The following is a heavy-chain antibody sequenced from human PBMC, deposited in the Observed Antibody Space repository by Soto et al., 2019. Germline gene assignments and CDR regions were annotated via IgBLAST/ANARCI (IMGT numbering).Heavy chain of an antibody. D-gene: IGHD3-22*01. CDR1: GYTFSVYY. CDR2: INPNSGGT. J-gene: IGHJ3*02. V-gene: IGHV1-2*04. Sequence: ASVKVSCQAAGYTFSVYYMHLVRQAPGQGLEWMGWINPNSGGTNYAQKFQGWVTMTRDTSISTAYMELSRLRSDDTAVYYCAREPHYYDSSGPRGARDAFDIWGQGTMVTVSS. CDR3: AREPHYYDSSGPRGARDAFDI.